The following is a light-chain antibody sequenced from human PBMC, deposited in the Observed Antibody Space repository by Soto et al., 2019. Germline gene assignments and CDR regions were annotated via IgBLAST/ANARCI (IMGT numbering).Light chain of an antibody. V-gene: IGKV3-15*01. CDR1: QSVSNK. CDR3: QQYANWPKT. CDR2: AAS. Sequence: ELVMTQSPANLSVSPGERATLSCRASQSVSNKLVWYQQKPGQAPRLLIYAASTRATGIPARFSGSWSETEFTLTISSLQSEDLAVYYCQQYANWPKTFGQGTKVDIK. J-gene: IGKJ1*01.